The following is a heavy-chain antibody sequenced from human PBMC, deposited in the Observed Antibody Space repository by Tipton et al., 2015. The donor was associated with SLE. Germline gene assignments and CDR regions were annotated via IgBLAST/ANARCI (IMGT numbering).Heavy chain of an antibody. V-gene: IGHV3-64D*06. CDR2: ISSNGGST. D-gene: IGHD3-22*01. J-gene: IGHJ4*02. CDR3: VKVYYYDSSGPGDY. Sequence: SLRLSCSASGFTFSSYAMHWVRQAPGKGLEYVSAISSNGGSTYYADSVKGRFTISRDNSKNTLYLQMSSLRAEDTAVYYCVKVYYYDSSGPGDYWGQGTLVTVS. CDR1: GFTFSSYA.